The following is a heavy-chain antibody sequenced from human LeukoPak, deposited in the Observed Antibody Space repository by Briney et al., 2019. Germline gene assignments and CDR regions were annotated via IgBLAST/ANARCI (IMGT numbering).Heavy chain of an antibody. CDR2: IWHDGSHK. D-gene: IGHD3-10*01. J-gene: IGHJ4*02. CDR1: DSSFNTFA. V-gene: IGHV3-33*01. Sequence: GGSLRLSCAAPDSSFNTFAIHGVGRLPARGRDWGSLIWHDGSHKFYSNSVRGQFTISRDNSKNTVYLQMNNLRPEDTAVYYCAREIFGSGSYPDFWGQGTLVTVSS. CDR3: AREIFGSGSYPDF.